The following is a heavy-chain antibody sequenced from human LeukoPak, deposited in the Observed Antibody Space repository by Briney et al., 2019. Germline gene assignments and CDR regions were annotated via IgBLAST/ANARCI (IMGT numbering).Heavy chain of an antibody. Sequence: GGSLRLSCAASGFTFDDYAMHWVRQAPGKGLEWVSGISWNSGSIGYADSVKGRFTISRDNAKNSPYLQMNSLRAEDTALYYCASQKQWGQLLLAAFDIWGQGTMVTVSS. J-gene: IGHJ3*02. CDR2: ISWNSGSI. CDR3: ASQKQWGQLLLAAFDI. D-gene: IGHD2-15*01. CDR1: GFTFDDYA. V-gene: IGHV3-9*01.